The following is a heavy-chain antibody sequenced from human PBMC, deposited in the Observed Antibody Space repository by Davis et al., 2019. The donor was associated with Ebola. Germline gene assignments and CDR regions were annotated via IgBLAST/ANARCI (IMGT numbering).Heavy chain of an antibody. CDR3: ARVLRLGYCSGGSCRQNWFDP. CDR1: GGSFSGYY. Sequence: MPSETLSLTCAVYGGSFSGYYWSWIRQPPGKGLEWIGEINHSGSTNYNPSLKSRVTISVDTSKNQFSLKLSSVTAADTAVYYCARVLRLGYCSGGSCRQNWFDPWGQGTLVTVSS. CDR2: INHSGST. D-gene: IGHD2-15*01. V-gene: IGHV4-34*01. J-gene: IGHJ5*02.